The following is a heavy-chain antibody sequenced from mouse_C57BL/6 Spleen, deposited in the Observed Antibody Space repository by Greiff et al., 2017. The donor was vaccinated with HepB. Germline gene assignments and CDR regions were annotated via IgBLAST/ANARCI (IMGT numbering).Heavy chain of an antibody. V-gene: IGHV1-69*01. CDR3: ARTPTTVETWFAY. CDR1: GYTFTSYW. J-gene: IGHJ3*01. Sequence: QVQLQQPGAELVMPGASVKLSCKASGYTFTSYWMHWVKQRPGQGLEWIGEIDPSDSYTNYNQKFKGKSTLTVDKSSSTAYMQLSSLTSEDSAVYYCARTPTTVETWFAYWGQGTLVTVSA. CDR2: IDPSDSYT. D-gene: IGHD1-1*01.